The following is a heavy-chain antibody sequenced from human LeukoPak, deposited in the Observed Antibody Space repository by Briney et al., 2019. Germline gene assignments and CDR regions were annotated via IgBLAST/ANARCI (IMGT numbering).Heavy chain of an antibody. CDR2: IIPIFGTA. V-gene: IGHV1-69*05. Sequence: ASVKVSCKASGGTFSSYAISWVRQAPGQGLEWMGGIIPIFGTANYAQKFQGRVTITTDESTSTAYMELSSLRSEDTAVYYCARSPVHCTNDVCYPYYFDYWGQGTLVTVSS. D-gene: IGHD2-8*01. J-gene: IGHJ4*02. CDR3: ARSPVHCTNDVCYPYYFDY. CDR1: GGTFSSYA.